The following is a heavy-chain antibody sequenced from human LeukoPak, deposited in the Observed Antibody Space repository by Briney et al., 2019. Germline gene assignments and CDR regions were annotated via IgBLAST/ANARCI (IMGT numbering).Heavy chain of an antibody. J-gene: IGHJ4*02. D-gene: IGHD2-2*01. V-gene: IGHV4-59*01. CDR2: IYYSGST. CDR1: GGSISPYC. Sequence: PSETLSLTCIVSGGSISPYCWSWIRQPPGKGLEWIGYIYYSGSTNYNPSLKSRVTISVDTSKNQFSLKLSSVTAADTAVYYCASGGYCSSTSCRRFDYWGQGTLVTVSS. CDR3: ASGGYCSSTSCRRFDY.